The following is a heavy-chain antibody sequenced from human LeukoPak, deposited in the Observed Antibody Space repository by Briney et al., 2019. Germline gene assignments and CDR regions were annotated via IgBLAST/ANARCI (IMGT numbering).Heavy chain of an antibody. D-gene: IGHD2-8*01. CDR2: IIPIFGTA. J-gene: IGHJ3*02. CDR3: ARVNGSRAFDI. Sequence: CCSPAWGTWRSYAISRVREAAGHRLKWMGGIIPIFGTANYAQKFQGRVTITADKSTSTAYMELSSLRSEDTAVYYCARVNGSRAFDIWGQGTMVTVSS. CDR1: WGTWRSYA. V-gene: IGHV1-69*06.